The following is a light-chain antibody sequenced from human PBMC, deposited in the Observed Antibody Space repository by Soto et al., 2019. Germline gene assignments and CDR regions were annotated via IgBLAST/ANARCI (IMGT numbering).Light chain of an antibody. Sequence: QSVLTQPASVSGSPGQSITICCTGTSSDVGRYNYVSWYQQYPGRAPKRIIYAVTNRPSGVSDRFSGSKSGNVAALTISGLQAAYDADYYFGPYTSTSVRIFGTGPKAHVL. CDR3: GPYTSTSVRI. CDR1: SSDVGRYNY. J-gene: IGLJ1*01. V-gene: IGLV2-14*01. CDR2: AVT.